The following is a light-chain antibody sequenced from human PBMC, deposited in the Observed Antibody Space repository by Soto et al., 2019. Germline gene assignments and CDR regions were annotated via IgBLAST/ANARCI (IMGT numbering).Light chain of an antibody. CDR3: QQRSNWLLT. CDR2: DAS. V-gene: IGKV3-11*01. CDR1: QSVSSY. J-gene: IGKJ4*01. Sequence: EIVLTQSPATLSLSPGERATLSCRASQSVSSYLAWYQQTPCQAPTLLIYDASNRATGIPARFSGSGSGTDFPLTISSLAPEDFAVYYCQQRSNWLLTFGGGTKVEIK.